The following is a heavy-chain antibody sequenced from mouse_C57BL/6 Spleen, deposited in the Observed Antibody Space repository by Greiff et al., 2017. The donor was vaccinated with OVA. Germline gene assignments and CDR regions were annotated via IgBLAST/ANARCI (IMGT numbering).Heavy chain of an antibody. D-gene: IGHD1-1*01. CDR3: ARSGRSSYYFDY. CDR1: GYTFTSYW. Sequence: VQLQQPGAELVMPGASVKLSCKASGYTFTSYWMHWVKQRPGQGLEWIGEIDPSDSYTNYNQKFKGKSTLTVDKSSSTAYMQLSSLTSEDSAVYYCARSGRSSYYFDYWGQGTTLTVSS. V-gene: IGHV1-69*01. CDR2: IDPSDSYT. J-gene: IGHJ2*01.